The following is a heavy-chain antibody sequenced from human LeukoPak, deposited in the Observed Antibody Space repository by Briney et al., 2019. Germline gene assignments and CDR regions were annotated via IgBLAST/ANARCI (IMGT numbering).Heavy chain of an antibody. CDR1: GFTFSSYG. D-gene: IGHD3-9*01. Sequence: GASLRLSCAASGFTFSSYGMHWVRQAPGKGLEWVAVISYDGSNKYYADSVKGRFTISRDNSKNTLYLQMNSLRAEDTAVYYCAKVLGRYFDWLSSGMDVWGQGTTVTVSS. CDR3: AKVLGRYFDWLSSGMDV. CDR2: ISYDGSNK. V-gene: IGHV3-30*18. J-gene: IGHJ6*02.